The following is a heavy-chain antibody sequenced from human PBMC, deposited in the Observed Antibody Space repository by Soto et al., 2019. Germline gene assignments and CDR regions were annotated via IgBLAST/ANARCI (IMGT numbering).Heavy chain of an antibody. V-gene: IGHV4-38-2*01. CDR1: NYSISSGYY. CDR2: IFHNGST. CDR3: ARVEAAKFFAH. J-gene: IGHJ4*01. D-gene: IGHD2-15*01. Sequence: PSETLSLTCAVSNYSISSGYYWGWIRQPPEKGLEYIGSIFHNGSTYYNPSLKSRVIISVDTSKNQFSLRLNSVTAADTAVYFSARVEAAKFFAHWGHATLVTVSS.